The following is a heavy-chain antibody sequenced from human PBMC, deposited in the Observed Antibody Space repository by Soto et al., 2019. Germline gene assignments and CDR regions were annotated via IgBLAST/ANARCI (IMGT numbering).Heavy chain of an antibody. J-gene: IGHJ5*02. CDR1: GGSISSSSYY. D-gene: IGHD2-8*01. CDR3: ARHESSVEAVLMVYATLNWFDP. CDR2: IYYSGST. V-gene: IGHV4-39*01. Sequence: QLQLQESGPGLVKPSETLSLTCTVSGGSISSSSYYWGWIRQPPGKGLEWIGSIYYSGSTYYNPSLKSRVTISVDTSKNQFSRKLSSVTAADTAVYYCARHESSVEAVLMVYATLNWFDPWGQGTLVTVSS.